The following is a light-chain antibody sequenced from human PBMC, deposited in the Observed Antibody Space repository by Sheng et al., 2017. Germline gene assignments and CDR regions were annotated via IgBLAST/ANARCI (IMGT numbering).Light chain of an antibody. V-gene: IGLV8-61*01. CDR1: SGSVYRTNY. Sequence: QTVVTQEPSFSVSPGGTVTLTCGFSSGSVYRTNYPVWYQLTPGQPPRPLVYNTDSRSPGVPDRFSGSIVGTKAALTIAGAQAEDESDYYCLVSTGGGIRVFGTGTTVTIL. CDR3: LVSTGGGIRV. CDR2: NTD. J-gene: IGLJ1*01.